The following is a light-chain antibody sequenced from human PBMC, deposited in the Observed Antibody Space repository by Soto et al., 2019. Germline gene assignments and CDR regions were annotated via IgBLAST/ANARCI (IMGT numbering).Light chain of an antibody. J-gene: IGKJ2*01. CDR1: QSIGSW. CDR3: QHYHDFQYT. Sequence: DIQMTQSPSTLSASVGDGVTITCRASQSIGSWLAWYQQKPGKAPKLLIYKATNFQSGVPSRFSGSGSGTDFSLTISSLQPVDSATYFCQHYHDFQYTFGPGTKLEI. CDR2: KAT. V-gene: IGKV1-5*03.